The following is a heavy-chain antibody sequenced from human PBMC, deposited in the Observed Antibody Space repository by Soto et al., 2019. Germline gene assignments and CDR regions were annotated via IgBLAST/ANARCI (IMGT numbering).Heavy chain of an antibody. D-gene: IGHD6-6*01. CDR3: AKDLTRQLAYWLDP. CDR2: INAHSGGT. J-gene: IGHJ5*02. CDR1: GFSFTGYY. V-gene: IGHV1-2*02. Sequence: ASVKVSCKASGFSFTGYYIHWLRQAPGQGLEWMGWINAHSGGTEYAQKFQVRVTLTRDTSIATAYLTLTSLTSDDTALYYCAKDLTRQLAYWLDPWGQRTQVTVSS.